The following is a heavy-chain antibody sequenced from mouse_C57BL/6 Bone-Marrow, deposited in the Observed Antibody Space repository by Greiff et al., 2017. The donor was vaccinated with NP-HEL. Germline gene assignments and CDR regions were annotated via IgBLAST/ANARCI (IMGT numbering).Heavy chain of an antibody. CDR2: IYPGSGNT. Sequence: VQLQQSGPELVKPGASVKISCKASGYSFTSYYIHWVKQRPGQGLEWIGWIYPGSGNTKYNEKFKGKATLTADTSSSTAYMPLSSLTSEDSAVYYYARSYYGSSCWFAYWGQGTLVTVSA. V-gene: IGHV1-66*01. J-gene: IGHJ3*01. D-gene: IGHD1-1*01. CDR3: ARSYYGSSCWFAY. CDR1: GYSFTSYY.